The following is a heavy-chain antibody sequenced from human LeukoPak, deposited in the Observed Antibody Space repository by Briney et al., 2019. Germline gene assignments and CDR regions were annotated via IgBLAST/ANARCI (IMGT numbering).Heavy chain of an antibody. D-gene: IGHD1-14*01. V-gene: IGHV3-13*01. CDR1: GFTFSSHD. CDR3: ARGRSRATITWYIDL. J-gene: IGHJ2*01. Sequence: GGSLRLSCAASGFTFSSHDMHWVRQVTGKGLEWVSAIGPAGDTYYPTSVRGRFTVSRENAKNSLYLQMNSLRDGDTAVFYCARGRSRATITWYIDLWGRGTLVTVSS. CDR2: IGPAGDT.